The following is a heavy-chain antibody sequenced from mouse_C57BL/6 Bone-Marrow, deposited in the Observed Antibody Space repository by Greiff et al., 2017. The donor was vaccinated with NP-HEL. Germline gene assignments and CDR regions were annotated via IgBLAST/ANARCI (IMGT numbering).Heavy chain of an antibody. V-gene: IGHV14-4*01. CDR2: IDPENGDT. J-gene: IGHJ2*01. CDR3: TKTAQATSDY. D-gene: IGHD3-2*02. CDR1: GFNIKDDY. Sequence: EVMLVESGAELVRPGASVKLSCTASGFNIKDDYMHWVKQRPEQGLEWIGWIDPENGDTEYASKFQGKATITADTSSNTAYLQLSSLTSEDTAVYYCTKTAQATSDYWGQGTTLTVSS.